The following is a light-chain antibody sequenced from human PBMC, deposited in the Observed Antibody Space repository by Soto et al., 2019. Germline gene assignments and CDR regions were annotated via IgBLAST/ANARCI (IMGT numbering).Light chain of an antibody. J-gene: IGKJ3*01. V-gene: IGKV3-20*01. CDR2: AAS. Sequence: EIVLTQSPGTLSLSPGERATLSCRASQSVSASYLTCYQQKPGQAPRLLIYAASTRATGIPDRFSGSGSGTDFTLTISRLEPEDFAVYYCQQYGSSLFTFGPGTKVDI. CDR3: QQYGSSLFT. CDR1: QSVSASY.